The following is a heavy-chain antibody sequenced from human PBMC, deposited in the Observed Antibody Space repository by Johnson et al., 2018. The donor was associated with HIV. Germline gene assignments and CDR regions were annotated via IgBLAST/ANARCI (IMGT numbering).Heavy chain of an antibody. J-gene: IGHJ3*01. CDR1: GFTFSSYA. Sequence: QVQLVESGGGLVQPGGSLRLSCAASGFTFSSYALHWVRQAPGKGLEWVAVISYDGRDAYYADSVKGRFTISRDNSRNTLYLQMSSLRTEDTAVYYCTKDHDYGDAFDLWGQGSMVTVSS. CDR3: TKDHDYGDAFDL. D-gene: IGHD4-17*01. V-gene: IGHV3-30*04. CDR2: ISYDGRDA.